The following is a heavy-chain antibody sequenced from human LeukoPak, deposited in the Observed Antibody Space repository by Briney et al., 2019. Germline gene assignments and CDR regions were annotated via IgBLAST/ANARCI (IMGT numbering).Heavy chain of an antibody. CDR3: ARDQVAAAGTRDYYYGMDV. Sequence: ASVTVSFKASGYTFTSYGISWVRQAPGQGLEWMGWISAYNGNTNYAQKLQGRVTMTTDTSTSTAYMELRSLRSDDTAVYYCARDQVAAAGTRDYYYGMDVWGQGTTVTVSS. D-gene: IGHD6-13*01. V-gene: IGHV1-18*01. J-gene: IGHJ6*02. CDR2: ISAYNGNT. CDR1: GYTFTSYG.